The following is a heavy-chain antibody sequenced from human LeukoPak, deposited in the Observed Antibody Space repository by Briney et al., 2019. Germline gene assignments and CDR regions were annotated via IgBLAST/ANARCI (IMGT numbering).Heavy chain of an antibody. Sequence: SETLSLTCTVSGGSISSGDYYWSWIRQPPGTGLEWIGEINHSGSTNYNPSLKSRVTISVDTSKNQFSLKLSSVTAADTAVYYCARGSGWSSSGAFDIWGQGTMVTVSS. CDR1: GGSISSGDYY. D-gene: IGHD6-19*01. J-gene: IGHJ3*02. CDR2: INHSGST. V-gene: IGHV4-39*07. CDR3: ARGSGWSSSGAFDI.